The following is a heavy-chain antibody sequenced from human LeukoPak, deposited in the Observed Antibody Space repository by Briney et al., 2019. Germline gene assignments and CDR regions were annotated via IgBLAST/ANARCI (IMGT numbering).Heavy chain of an antibody. CDR3: ARDRRCRWYSSSSPRADYSCWFDP. CDR2: ISAYNGNT. D-gene: IGHD6-6*01. Sequence: ASVKVSCKASGYTFTSYGISWVRQAPGQGLEWMGWISAYNGNTNYAQKLQGRVTMTTDTSTSTAYMELSRLRSDDTAVYYCARDRRCRWYSSSSPRADYSCWFDPWGQGTLVTVSS. V-gene: IGHV1-18*01. CDR1: GYTFTSYG. J-gene: IGHJ5*02.